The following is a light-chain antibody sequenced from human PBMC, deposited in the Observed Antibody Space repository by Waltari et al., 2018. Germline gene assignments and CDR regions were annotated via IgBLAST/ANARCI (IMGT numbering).Light chain of an antibody. CDR3: QEYDGSVVT. V-gene: IGKV3-20*01. J-gene: IGKJ4*01. CDR1: QYITGSW. CDR2: ASS. Sequence: EIVLTQSPGTLSLSPGERVTLSCRASQYITGSWITWYHQKPGQAPRPPIYASSSRAPGGPGRFRGSGSWTEFTLTISQLEPENSAVYYCQEYDGSVVTFGGGTKVEIK.